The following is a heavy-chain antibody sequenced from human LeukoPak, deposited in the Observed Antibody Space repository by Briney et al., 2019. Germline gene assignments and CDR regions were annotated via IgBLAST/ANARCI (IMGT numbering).Heavy chain of an antibody. V-gene: IGHV4-39*01. J-gene: IGHJ3*02. CDR2: IYYSGST. Sequence: SETLSLTCTVSGGSISSSSYYWGWIRQPPGKGLEWIGSIYYSGSTYYNPSLKSRVTISVDTSKNQFSLKLSSVTAADTAVYYCARYLTMVVREDAFDIWGQGTMVTVSS. CDR3: ARYLTMVVREDAFDI. CDR1: GGSISSSSYY. D-gene: IGHD3-10*01.